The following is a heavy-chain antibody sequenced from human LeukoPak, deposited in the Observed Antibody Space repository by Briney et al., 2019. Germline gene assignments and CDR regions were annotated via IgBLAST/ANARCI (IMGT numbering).Heavy chain of an antibody. CDR2: IYYSGST. Sequence: SQTLSLTCTVSGGSISSGGYYWSWIRQHPGKGLEWIGYIYYSGSTYYNPSLKSRVTMSVDTSKNQFSLKLSSVTAADTAVYYCARDHSGYRGPFDYWGQGTLVTVSS. J-gene: IGHJ4*02. CDR3: ARDHSGYRGPFDY. V-gene: IGHV4-31*03. D-gene: IGHD6-13*01. CDR1: GGSISSGGYY.